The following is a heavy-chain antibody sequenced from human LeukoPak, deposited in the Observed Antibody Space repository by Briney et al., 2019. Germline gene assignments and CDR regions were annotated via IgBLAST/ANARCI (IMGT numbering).Heavy chain of an antibody. CDR1: GFTFSSYA. CDR2: ISGSGGST. CDR3: AKDLPNPGTSRHFQY. V-gene: IGHV3-23*01. D-gene: IGHD2-8*01. Sequence: PGGSLRLSCAASGFTFSSYAMSWVRQAPGTGLEWVPSISGSGGSTYYADSVKGRFTISRDNSKNTLYLQMNSLRAEDTAVYYCAKDLPNPGTSRHFQYWGQGTLVTVSS. J-gene: IGHJ1*01.